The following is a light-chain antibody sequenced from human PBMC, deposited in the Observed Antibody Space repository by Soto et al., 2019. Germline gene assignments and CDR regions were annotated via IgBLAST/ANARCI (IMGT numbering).Light chain of an antibody. CDR2: DAS. J-gene: IGKJ4*01. CDR1: QSVSSY. Sequence: MSQSPATLSVSPGERVTLSCRASQSVSSYLAWYQQKPGQAPRLLIYDASNRATGIPARFSGSGSGTDFTLTISSLEPEDFAVYYCQQRSNWPPLTFGGGTKVDIK. V-gene: IGKV3-11*01. CDR3: QQRSNWPPLT.